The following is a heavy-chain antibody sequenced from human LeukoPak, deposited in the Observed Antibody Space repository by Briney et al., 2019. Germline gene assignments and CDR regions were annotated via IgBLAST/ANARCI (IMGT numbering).Heavy chain of an antibody. CDR1: GFAFSSYW. CDR2: INSDGSST. Sequence: GGSLRLSCAASGFAFSSYWMHWVRQAPGKGLVWVSRINSDGSSTSYADSVKGRFTISRDNAKNTLYLQMNSLRAEDTAVYYCARDATYYYDSSGLDYWGQGTLVTVSS. D-gene: IGHD3-22*01. J-gene: IGHJ4*02. V-gene: IGHV3-74*01. CDR3: ARDATYYYDSSGLDY.